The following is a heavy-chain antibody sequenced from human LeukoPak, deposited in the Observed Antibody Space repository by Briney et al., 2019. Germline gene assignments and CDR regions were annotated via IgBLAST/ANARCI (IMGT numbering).Heavy chain of an antibody. CDR1: GFTFSDYY. Sequence: GGSLRPSCAASGFTFSDYYMSWIRQAPGKGLEWVSYISSTGSNTYYIDSVKGRFTISRDNAKNSLYLQMNSLRAEDTAVYYCARWGTVTRFVVDYWGQGTLVTVSS. CDR3: ARWGTVTRFVVDY. J-gene: IGHJ4*02. D-gene: IGHD4-17*01. V-gene: IGHV3-11*01. CDR2: ISSTGSNT.